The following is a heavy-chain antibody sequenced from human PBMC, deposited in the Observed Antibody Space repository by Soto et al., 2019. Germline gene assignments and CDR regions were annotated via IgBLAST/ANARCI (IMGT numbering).Heavy chain of an antibody. D-gene: IGHD3-10*01. CDR2: LKPGSGDT. CDR1: GYTFTNND. J-gene: IGHJ5*02. Sequence: ASVKVSCKASGYTFTNNDVSWVRPATVQGLEWMGWLKPGSGDTGYAQKFKGRVTMTRDISIATAYMELNSLTSQDTAIYYCARMENFGSLNWFDPWAQGTLVTVSS. V-gene: IGHV1-8*02. CDR3: ARMENFGSLNWFDP.